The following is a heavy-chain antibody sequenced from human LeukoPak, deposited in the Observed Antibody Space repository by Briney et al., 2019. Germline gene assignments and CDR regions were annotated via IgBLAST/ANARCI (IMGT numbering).Heavy chain of an antibody. J-gene: IGHJ6*02. V-gene: IGHV3-66*01. CDR2: IYSGGST. CDR3: ARDLVVPAAMLHYYYYYGMDV. CDR1: GFTVSSNY. D-gene: IGHD2-2*01. Sequence: PGGSLRLSCAASGFTVSSNYMSWVRQAPGKGLEWVSVIYSGGSTYYADSVKGRFTISRDNSKNTLYLQMNSLRAEDTVVYYCARDLVVPAAMLHYYYYYGMDVWGQGTTVTVSS.